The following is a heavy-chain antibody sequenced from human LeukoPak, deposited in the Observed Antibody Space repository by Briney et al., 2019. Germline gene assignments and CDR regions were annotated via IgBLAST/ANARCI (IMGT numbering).Heavy chain of an antibody. CDR2: IKQDGSEK. J-gene: IGHJ4*02. Sequence: GGSLRLSCAASGFTFSNYWMHWVRQTPGKGLVWVANIKQDGSEKYYVDSVKGRFTISRDNAKNSLYLQMNSLRAEDTAVYYCARVGYGYNWNYVSSFDYWGQGTLVTVSS. CDR3: ARVGYGYNWNYVSSFDY. V-gene: IGHV3-7*01. CDR1: GFTFSNYW. D-gene: IGHD1-7*01.